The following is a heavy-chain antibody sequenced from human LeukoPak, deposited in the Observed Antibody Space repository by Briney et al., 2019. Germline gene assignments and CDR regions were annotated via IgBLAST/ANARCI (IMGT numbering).Heavy chain of an antibody. Sequence: ASVKVSCKASGYTFTSYGISWVRQATGQGLEWMGWISAYNGNTNYAQKLQGRVTMTTDTSTSTAYMELRSLRSDDTAVYYCARDDIVVVPAAGRFDPWGQGTLVTVSS. J-gene: IGHJ5*02. CDR2: ISAYNGNT. D-gene: IGHD2-2*01. CDR1: GYTFTSYG. V-gene: IGHV1-18*01. CDR3: ARDDIVVVPAAGRFDP.